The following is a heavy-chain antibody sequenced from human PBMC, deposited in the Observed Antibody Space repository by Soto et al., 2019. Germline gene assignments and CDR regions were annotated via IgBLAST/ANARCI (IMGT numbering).Heavy chain of an antibody. V-gene: IGHV4-34*01. CDR3: ARGVTTGYYYYYMDV. J-gene: IGHJ6*03. Sequence: QVQLQQWGAGLLKPSETLSLTCAVYGGSFSGYYWGWIRQPPGKGLEWIGEINHSGSTNYNPSLKSRVTISVDTSKNQFSLKLSSVTAADTAVYYCARGVTTGYYYYYMDVWGKGTTVTVSS. D-gene: IGHD4-4*01. CDR2: INHSGST. CDR1: GGSFSGYY.